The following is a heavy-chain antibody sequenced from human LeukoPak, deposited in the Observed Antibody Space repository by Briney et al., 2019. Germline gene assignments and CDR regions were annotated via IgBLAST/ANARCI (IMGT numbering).Heavy chain of an antibody. CDR2: VSYSGTV. V-gene: IGHV4-39*07. D-gene: IGHD6-13*01. CDR1: GVSISSDDYF. Sequence: PSETLSLTCTVSGVSISSDDYFWGWIRQSPGKGLEWIASVSYSGTVYYNPSLESRVTISLDTSKNQFSLTMNSVTAADTAVYYCARVLAAAGNNWFDPWGQGTLVTVSS. J-gene: IGHJ5*02. CDR3: ARVLAAAGNNWFDP.